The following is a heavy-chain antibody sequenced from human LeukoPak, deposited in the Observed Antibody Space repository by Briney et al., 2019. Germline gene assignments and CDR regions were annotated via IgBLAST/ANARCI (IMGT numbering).Heavy chain of an antibody. V-gene: IGHV3-48*03. CDR3: AREKIPALVFDP. CDR2: ISGSSGNI. D-gene: IGHD6-13*01. Sequence: GGSLRLSCAASGFPFSSYEMHWLRQAPGKGLEWVAHISGSSGNILYSDSVKGRFSVSRDNANNLLYLQMNSLRVKDTAVYYCAREKIPALVFDPWGQGTLVAVSP. CDR1: GFPFSSYE. J-gene: IGHJ5*02.